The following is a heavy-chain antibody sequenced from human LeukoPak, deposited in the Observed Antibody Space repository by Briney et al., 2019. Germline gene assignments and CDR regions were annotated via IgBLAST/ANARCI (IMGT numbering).Heavy chain of an antibody. CDR3: ARRGSSWYGGSNWFDP. CDR1: GYSFTSYW. V-gene: IGHV5-51*01. CDR2: IYPGDSDT. J-gene: IGHJ5*02. Sequence: GESLKISCKGSGYSFTSYWIGWVRQMPGEGLEWMGIIYPGDSDTRYSPSFQGQVTISADKSISTAYLQWSSLKASDTAMYYCARRGSSWYGGSNWFDPWGQGTLVTVSS. D-gene: IGHD6-13*01.